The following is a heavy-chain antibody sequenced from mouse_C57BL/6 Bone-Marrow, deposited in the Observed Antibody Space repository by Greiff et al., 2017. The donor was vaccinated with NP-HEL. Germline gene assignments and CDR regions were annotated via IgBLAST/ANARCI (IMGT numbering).Heavy chain of an antibody. Sequence: VQLQQSGAELARPGASVKLSCKASGYTFTSYGIRWVKQRTGQGLEWIGEIYPRSGNTYYNEKFKGKATLTADKSSRTAYMELRSLTSEDSAVYFCASEDHCYGSSLAGTSWGQGTTLTVSS. D-gene: IGHD1-1*01. V-gene: IGHV1-81*01. J-gene: IGHJ2*01. CDR3: ASEDHCYGSSLAGTS. CDR2: IYPRSGNT. CDR1: GYTFTSYG.